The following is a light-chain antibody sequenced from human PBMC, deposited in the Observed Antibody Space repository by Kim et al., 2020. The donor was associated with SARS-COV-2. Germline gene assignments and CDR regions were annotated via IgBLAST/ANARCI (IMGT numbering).Light chain of an antibody. Sequence: SSELTQDPAVSVALGQTVRITCQGDSLRSYYASWYQQKPGQAPVLVIYGKNNRPSGIPYRFSGSSSGNTASLTITGAQAEDEADYYCNSRDSSGNNLVVF. CDR3: NSRDSSGNNLVV. V-gene: IGLV3-19*01. J-gene: IGLJ2*01. CDR2: GKN. CDR1: SLRSYY.